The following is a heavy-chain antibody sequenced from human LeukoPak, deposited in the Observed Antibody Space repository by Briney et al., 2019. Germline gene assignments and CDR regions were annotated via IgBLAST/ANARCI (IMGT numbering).Heavy chain of an antibody. CDR2: IYYTGTT. Sequence: GSLRLSWAASGXTFSNAWMSWVRQAPGKGLEWIGYIYYTGTTNYNPSPKSRVTISVDTSKNQFSLRLRSVTAADTAVYYCARDGPVTDAFDIWGQGTMLTVSS. CDR1: GXTFSNAW. CDR3: ARDGPVTDAFDI. D-gene: IGHD2-21*02. V-gene: IGHV4-59*01. J-gene: IGHJ3*02.